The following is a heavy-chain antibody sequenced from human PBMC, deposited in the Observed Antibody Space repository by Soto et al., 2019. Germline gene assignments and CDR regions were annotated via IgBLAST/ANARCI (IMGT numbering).Heavy chain of an antibody. CDR2: ISGSGGST. CDR1: GFTFSSYA. J-gene: IGHJ4*02. V-gene: IGHV3-23*01. CDR3: SKGRDDSIWPEFAGY. Sequence: EVQLLESGGGLVQPGGSLRLSCAASGFTFSSYAMSWVRQAPGKGLEWVSAISGSGGSTYYADSVKGRFTISRDNSKNTLYLQMNSRRAEDTAVYYCSKGRDDSIWPEFAGYLGQGTLVTVSS. D-gene: IGHD6-13*01.